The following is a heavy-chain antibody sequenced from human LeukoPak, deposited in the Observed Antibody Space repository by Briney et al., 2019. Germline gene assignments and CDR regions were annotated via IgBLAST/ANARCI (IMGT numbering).Heavy chain of an antibody. V-gene: IGHV4-4*09. CDR2: IYTSGST. CDR3: AREDYGYNWFDP. CDR1: GGSISSYY. Sequence: SETLSLTCTVSGGSISSYYWSWIRQPPGKGLEWIGYIYTSGSTNYNPSLKSRVTISVDTSKNQFSLKLSSVTAADTAVYYCAREDYGYNWFDPWGQGTLVTVSS. D-gene: IGHD4-17*01. J-gene: IGHJ5*02.